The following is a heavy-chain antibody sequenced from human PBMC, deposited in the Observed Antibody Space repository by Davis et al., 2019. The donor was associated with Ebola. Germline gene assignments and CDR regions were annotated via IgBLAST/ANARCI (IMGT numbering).Heavy chain of an antibody. CDR1: GGSISGYF. D-gene: IGHD3-22*01. Sequence: PSETLSLTCTVSGGSISGYFWTWIRQPAGKGLEWIGRIYISGSTNYNSSLKSRVTMSVDTSKNQFSLKLSSVTAADTAVYYCARDSSGSFDYWGQGTLVTVSS. CDR3: ARDSSGSFDY. CDR2: IYISGST. J-gene: IGHJ4*02. V-gene: IGHV4-4*07.